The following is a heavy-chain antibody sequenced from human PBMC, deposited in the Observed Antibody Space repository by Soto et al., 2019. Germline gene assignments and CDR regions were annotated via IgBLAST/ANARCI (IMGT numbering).Heavy chain of an antibody. V-gene: IGHV1-69*01. J-gene: IGHJ5*02. CDR1: GGTFSSYA. CDR3: ARMRAWQQLRSWFDP. CDR2: IIPIFGTA. D-gene: IGHD6-13*01. Sequence: QVQLVQSGAEVKKPGSSVKVSCKASGGTFSSYAISWVRQAPGQGLEWMGGIIPIFGTANYAQKFQGRVTITADESTCTAYMELSSLRSEDTAVYYCARMRAWQQLRSWFDPWGQGTLVTVSS.